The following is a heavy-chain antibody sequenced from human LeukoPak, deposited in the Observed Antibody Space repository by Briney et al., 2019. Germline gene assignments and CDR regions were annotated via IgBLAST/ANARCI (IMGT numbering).Heavy chain of an antibody. CDR2: INPSGGST. D-gene: IGHD6-13*01. Sequence: GASVKVSCTASGYTFTSYYMHWVRQAPGQGLEWMGIINPSGGSTSYAQKFQGRVTMTRDTSTSTVYMELSSLRSEDTAVYYCASIAAAGTRGPALDYWGQGTLVTVSS. CDR3: ASIAAAGTRGPALDY. V-gene: IGHV1-46*01. CDR1: GYTFTSYY. J-gene: IGHJ4*02.